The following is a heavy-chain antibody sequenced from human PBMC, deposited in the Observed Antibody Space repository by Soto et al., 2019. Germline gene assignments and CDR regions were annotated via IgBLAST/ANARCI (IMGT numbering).Heavy chain of an antibody. Sequence: SETLSLTCTVSGGSISSGDYYWSWIRQPPGKGLEWIGYIYYSGSTYYNPSLKSRVTISVDTSKNQFSLKLSSVTAADTAVYYCARARRPVRGYTFNQVGSFDYWGQGTLVTVSS. J-gene: IGHJ4*02. CDR3: ARARRPVRGYTFNQVGSFDY. D-gene: IGHD3-10*02. CDR2: IYYSGST. V-gene: IGHV4-30-4*01. CDR1: GGSISSGDYY.